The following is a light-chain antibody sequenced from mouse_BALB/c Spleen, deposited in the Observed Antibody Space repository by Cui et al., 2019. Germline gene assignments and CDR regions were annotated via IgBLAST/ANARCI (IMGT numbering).Light chain of an antibody. J-gene: IGKJ5*01. CDR3: QQWSSNPLT. CDR2: LTS. Sequence: TVPTQSPAFRSASPGEKVTMTCSASSSVSYMYRYQQKPRSYPKPWIYLTSNLASGVTARFSGSGSGTSYSLTISSMEAEDAATYYCQQWSSNPLTFGAGTKLELK. V-gene: IGKV4-68*01. CDR1: SSVSY.